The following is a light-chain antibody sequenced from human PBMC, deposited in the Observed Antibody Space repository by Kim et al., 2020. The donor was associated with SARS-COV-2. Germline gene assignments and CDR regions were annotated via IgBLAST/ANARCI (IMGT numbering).Light chain of an antibody. J-gene: IGKJ5*01. CDR3: QQYDNLPS. V-gene: IGKV1-33*01. CDR2: DVS. Sequence: SASVGDRVTITCQASQDITNYLNWYQQKPGKAPKLLIYDVSNLETGVPSRFSGSVSGTYFTLTIVSLQPEDIATYYCQQYDNLPSFGQGTRLEIK. CDR1: QDITNY.